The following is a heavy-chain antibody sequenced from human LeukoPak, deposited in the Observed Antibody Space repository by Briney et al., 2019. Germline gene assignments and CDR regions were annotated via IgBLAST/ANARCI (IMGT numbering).Heavy chain of an antibody. Sequence: PSETLSLTCAVYGGSFSGYYWSWIRQPPGKGLEWIGEINHSGSTNYNPSLKSRVTISVDTSKDQFSLKLSSVTAADTAVYYCARGCEDWFDPWGQGTLVTVSS. CDR1: GGSFSGYY. V-gene: IGHV4-34*01. CDR3: ARGCEDWFDP. CDR2: INHSGST. J-gene: IGHJ5*02.